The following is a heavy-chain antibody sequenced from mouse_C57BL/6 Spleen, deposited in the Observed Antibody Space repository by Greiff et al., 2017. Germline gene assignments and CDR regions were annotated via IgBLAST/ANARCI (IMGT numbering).Heavy chain of an antibody. V-gene: IGHV1-64*01. Sequence: QVQLQQPGAELVKPGASVKLSCKASGYTFTSYWMHWVKQRPGQGLEWIGMIHPNSGSTNYNEKFKSKATLTVDKSSSTDYMQLSSLTSEDSAVYYCARVQLRLPPYYYAMDYWGQGTSVTVSS. CDR3: ARVQLRLPPYYYAMDY. CDR2: IHPNSGST. J-gene: IGHJ4*01. CDR1: GYTFTSYW. D-gene: IGHD3-2*02.